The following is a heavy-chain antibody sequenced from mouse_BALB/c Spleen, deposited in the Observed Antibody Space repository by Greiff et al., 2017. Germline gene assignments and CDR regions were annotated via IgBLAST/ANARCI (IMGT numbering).Heavy chain of an antibody. CDR3: ARRGYDGNYYAMDY. CDR1: GYTFTSYW. J-gene: IGHJ4*01. CDR2: INPSTGYT. D-gene: IGHD2-2*01. Sequence: VQLQQSGAELAKPGASVKMSCKASGYTFTSYWMHWVKQRPGQGLEWIGYINPSTGYTEYNQKFKDKATLTVDNSSSTAYMELRSLTSEDSAVYYCARRGYDGNYYAMDYWGQGTSVTVSS. V-gene: IGHV1-7*01.